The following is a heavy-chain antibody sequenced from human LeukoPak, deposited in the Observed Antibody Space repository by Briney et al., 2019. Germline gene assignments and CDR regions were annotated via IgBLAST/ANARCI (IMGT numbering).Heavy chain of an antibody. CDR2: INPNSGGT. D-gene: IGHD6-6*01. J-gene: IGHJ5*02. CDR3: ARGRVYSSSSNWFDP. CDR1: GYTFTSYG. Sequence: ASVKVSCKASGYTFTSYGISWVRQAPGQGLEWMGRINPNSGGTNYAQKFQGRVTMTRDTSISTAYMELSRLRSDDTAVYYCARGRVYSSSSNWFDPWGQGTLVTVSS. V-gene: IGHV1-2*06.